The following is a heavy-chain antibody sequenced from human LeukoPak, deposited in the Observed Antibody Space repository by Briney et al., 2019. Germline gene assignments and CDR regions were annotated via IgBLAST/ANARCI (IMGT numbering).Heavy chain of an antibody. V-gene: IGHV1-2*02. D-gene: IGHD1-14*01. CDR1: GYTFTVYY. CDR3: ARSYRVADGMDV. Sequence: ASVTVSFKASGYTFTVYYIQWVRQTPGQGLEWMGWINPNSGGTKFAQKFQGRVTMTRDTSINTAYMEVSRLTSDDTAVYYCARSYRVADGMDVWGQGTTVTVSS. CDR2: INPNSGGT. J-gene: IGHJ6*02.